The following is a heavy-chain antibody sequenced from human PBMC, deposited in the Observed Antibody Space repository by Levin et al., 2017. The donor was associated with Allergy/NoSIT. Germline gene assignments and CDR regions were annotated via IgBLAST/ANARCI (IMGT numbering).Heavy chain of an antibody. CDR2: ISWNSGSI. D-gene: IGHD6-13*01. V-gene: IGHV3-9*01. CDR3: AKDNAYSSSWYGVAFDI. CDR1: GFTFDDYA. Sequence: SLKISCAASGFTFDDYAMHWVRQAPGKGLEWVSGISWNSGSIGYADSVKGRFTISRDNAKNSLYLQMNSLRAEDTALYYCAKDNAYSSSWYGVAFDIWGQGTMVTVSS. J-gene: IGHJ3*02.